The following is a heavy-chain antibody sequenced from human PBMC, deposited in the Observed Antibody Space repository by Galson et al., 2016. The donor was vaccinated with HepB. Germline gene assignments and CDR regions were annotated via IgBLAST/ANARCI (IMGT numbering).Heavy chain of an antibody. CDR2: IRSKTYYGTA. Sequence: SLRLSCAASGFTFGDYPMTWFRQAPGKGLEWVGFIRSKTYYGTAEYAASVVGRFTISRDDSKRIAYLQVDSPKPEDSAVYYCARGYTNTWYVAGFDYWGQGTLVTVSS. V-gene: IGHV3-49*03. J-gene: IGHJ4*02. CDR1: GFTFGDYP. CDR3: ARGYTNTWYVAGFDY. D-gene: IGHD6-13*01.